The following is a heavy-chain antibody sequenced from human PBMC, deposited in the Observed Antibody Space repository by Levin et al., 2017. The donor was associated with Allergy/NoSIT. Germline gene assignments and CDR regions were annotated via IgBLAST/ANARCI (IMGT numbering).Heavy chain of an antibody. D-gene: IGHD2-2*01. CDR1: GFTFSEYY. V-gene: IGHV3-11*01. J-gene: IGHJ5*02. CDR3: ARLGYCSTTNCKGDWFDP. CDR2: IGRSGGDI. Sequence: PGGSLRLSCAASGFTFSEYYMSWIRQAPGKGLEWISYIGRSGGDIYYADSVKGRFTVSRDNTKNSLYLQMNSLRSEDTAVYYCARLGYCSTTNCKGDWFDPWGQGTLATVSS.